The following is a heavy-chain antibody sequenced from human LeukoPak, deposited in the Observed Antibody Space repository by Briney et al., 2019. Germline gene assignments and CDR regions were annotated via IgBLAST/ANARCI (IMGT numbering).Heavy chain of an antibody. CDR1: GGSISSHY. CDR3: ARGGTTVTPGLLWFDP. CDR2: IYYSGST. J-gene: IGHJ5*02. D-gene: IGHD4-17*01. Sequence: PSETLSLTCSGSGGSISSHYWSWIRQPPGKGLEWIGYIYYSGSTKYNPSLKSRVTISVDTSKNQFSLKLSSVTAADTAVYYCARGGTTVTPGLLWFDPWGQGTLVTVSS. V-gene: IGHV4-59*11.